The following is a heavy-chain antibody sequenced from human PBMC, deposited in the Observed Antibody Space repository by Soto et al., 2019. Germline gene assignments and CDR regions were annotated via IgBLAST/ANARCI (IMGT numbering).Heavy chain of an antibody. CDR1: GGSISSGGYS. V-gene: IGHV4-30-2*01. CDR2: IYHSGST. J-gene: IGHJ4*02. D-gene: IGHD6-6*01. CDR3: AGGIAARPLGY. Sequence: QLQLQESGSGLVKPSQTLSLTCAVSGGSISSGGYSWSWIRQPPGKGLEWIGCIYHSGSTYYNPSLKSRVTISVDRSKHQLSLKLSSVPAADTAVYYCAGGIAARPLGYWGQGTLVTVSS.